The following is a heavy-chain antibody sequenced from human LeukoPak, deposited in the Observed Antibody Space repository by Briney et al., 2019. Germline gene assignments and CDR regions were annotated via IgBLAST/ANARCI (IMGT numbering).Heavy chain of an antibody. CDR3: ARSSGYSSSGGLNWFDT. D-gene: IGHD6-13*01. Sequence: PSETLSLTCTVSGGSISSSSYYWGWIRQPPGKGLEWIGSIYYSGSTYYNPSHKSRVTISVDTSKNQFSLKLSSVTAADTAVYYCARSSGYSSSGGLNWFDTWGQGTLVTVSS. J-gene: IGHJ5*02. CDR1: GGSISSSSYY. V-gene: IGHV4-39*01. CDR2: IYYSGST.